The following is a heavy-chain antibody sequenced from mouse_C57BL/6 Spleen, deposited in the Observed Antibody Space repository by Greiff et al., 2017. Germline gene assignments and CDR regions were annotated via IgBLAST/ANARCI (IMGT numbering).Heavy chain of an antibody. Sequence: EVKLVESGGDLVKPGGSLKLSCAASGFTFSSYGMSWVRPTPDKRLEWVATISSGGSYIYYLDSVKGRFTISRDNAKNTLYLQMSSLKSEDTAMYYCARRGYGNYSYAMDYWGQGTSVTVAS. CDR2: ISSGGSYI. V-gene: IGHV5-6*02. D-gene: IGHD2-1*01. J-gene: IGHJ4*01. CDR3: ARRGYGNYSYAMDY. CDR1: GFTFSSYG.